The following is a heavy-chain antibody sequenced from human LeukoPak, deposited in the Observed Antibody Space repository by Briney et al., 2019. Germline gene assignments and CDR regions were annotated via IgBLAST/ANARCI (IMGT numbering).Heavy chain of an antibody. D-gene: IGHD7-27*01. J-gene: IGHJ4*02. V-gene: IGHV1-69*04. CDR1: GGTFSSYA. Sequence: GSSVKVSCKASGGTFSSYAISWVRQAPGQGLEWMGRIIPILGIANYAQKFQGRVTITADKSTSTAYMELSSLRSEDTAMYYCASFNWGSTSHFDYWGQGTLVSVSS. CDR2: IIPILGIA. CDR3: ASFNWGSTSHFDY.